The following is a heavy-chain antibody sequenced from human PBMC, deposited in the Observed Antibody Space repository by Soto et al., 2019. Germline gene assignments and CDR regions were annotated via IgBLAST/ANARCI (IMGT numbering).Heavy chain of an antibody. Sequence: GGSLRLSCAASGFTFSDFGMHWVRQAPGKGLEWVAVASYDGSNTYYADSVQGRFTISRDNSKNTVYLQMNSLRVEDTAVYYCAKGGAVVPAAILDYWGQGTLVTVSS. J-gene: IGHJ4*02. V-gene: IGHV3-30*18. D-gene: IGHD2-2*01. CDR2: ASYDGSNT. CDR1: GFTFSDFG. CDR3: AKGGAVVPAAILDY.